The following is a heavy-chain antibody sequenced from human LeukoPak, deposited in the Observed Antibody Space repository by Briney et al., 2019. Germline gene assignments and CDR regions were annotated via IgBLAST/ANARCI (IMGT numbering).Heavy chain of an antibody. CDR1: GFTFSRYN. CDR2: VSYDGSNK. Sequence: PGGSLRLSCAASGFTFSRYNIHWVRQAPGKGLEWVAVVSYDGSNKYYADSVKGRFTISRDNAKNSLYLQMNSLRAEDTAVYYCARGDYAYYGMDVWGQGTTVTVSS. CDR3: ARGDYAYYGMDV. J-gene: IGHJ6*02. V-gene: IGHV3-30-3*01.